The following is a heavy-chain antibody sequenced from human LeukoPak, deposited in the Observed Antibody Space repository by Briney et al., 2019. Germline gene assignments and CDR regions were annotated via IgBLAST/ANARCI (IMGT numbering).Heavy chain of an antibody. J-gene: IGHJ4*02. V-gene: IGHV1-8*01. CDR2: LNPNSGNT. CDR1: GDTFTTYD. CDR3: ARSTMGARRKYDY. D-gene: IGHD1-26*01. Sequence: ASVKVSCKASGDTFTTYDVNWERQATGQGLEWMGWLNPNSGNTGYVQKFQGRVTMTMNTSISTAYMELTSLTSEDTAVYYCARSTMGARRKYDYWGQGTLVTVSS.